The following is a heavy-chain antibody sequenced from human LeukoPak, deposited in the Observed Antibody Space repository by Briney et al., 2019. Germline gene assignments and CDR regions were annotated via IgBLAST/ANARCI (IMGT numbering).Heavy chain of an antibody. CDR1: GYTFTSYG. Sequence: GASVKVSCKASGYTFTSYGISWVRQAPGQGLEWMGWISAYNGNTNYAQKLQGRVTMTTDTSTSTAYMELRSLRSDDTAVYYCARSRNHRYYYYYGMDVWGQGTTVTVSS. CDR2: ISAYNGNT. J-gene: IGHJ6*02. CDR3: ARSRNHRYYYYYGMDV. V-gene: IGHV1-18*01. D-gene: IGHD1-14*01.